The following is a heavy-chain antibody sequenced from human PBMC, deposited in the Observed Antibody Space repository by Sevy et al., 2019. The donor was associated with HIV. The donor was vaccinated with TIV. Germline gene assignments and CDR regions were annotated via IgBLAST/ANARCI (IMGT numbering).Heavy chain of an antibody. CDR1: GYTFTSYA. CDR3: ARGPIVLVVYAILDY. Sequence: ASVMVSCKASGYTFTSYAMHWVRQAPGQRLEWMGWINAGNGNTKYSQKFQGRVTITRDTSASTAYMELSSLRSEDTAVYYCARGPIVLVVYAILDYWGQGTLVTVSS. J-gene: IGHJ4*02. D-gene: IGHD2-8*02. CDR2: INAGNGNT. V-gene: IGHV1-3*01.